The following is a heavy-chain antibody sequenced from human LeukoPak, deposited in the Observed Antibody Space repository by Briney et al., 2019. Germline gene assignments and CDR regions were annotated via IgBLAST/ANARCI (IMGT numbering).Heavy chain of an antibody. V-gene: IGHV3-30*18. D-gene: IGHD3-9*01. CDR1: GFTFSSYG. Sequence: PGGSLRLSCAASGFTFSSYGMHWVRQAPGKGLEWVAVISYDGSSKYYADPVKGRFTISRDNSKNTLYLQMNSLRAEDTAVYYCAKNVSPLRYFDWLPSDWGQGTLVTVSS. CDR2: ISYDGSSK. CDR3: AKNVSPLRYFDWLPSD. J-gene: IGHJ4*02.